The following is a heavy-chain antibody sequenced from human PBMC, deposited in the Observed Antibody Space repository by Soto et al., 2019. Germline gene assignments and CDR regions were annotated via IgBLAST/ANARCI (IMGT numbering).Heavy chain of an antibody. CDR3: ARGPTDYYDNSGNYFLDY. J-gene: IGHJ4*02. Sequence: QVQLVQSGAEVKKPGASVKVSCKASGYTFTTYGMSWVRQAPGQGLDWMGWISTYNGNTKYAERVPGRVTMTTDPTTSTAYMELRSLRSDATAVYYCARGPTDYYDNSGNYFLDYWGQGTLVTVSS. CDR2: ISTYNGNT. CDR1: GYTFTTYG. V-gene: IGHV1-18*01. D-gene: IGHD3-22*01.